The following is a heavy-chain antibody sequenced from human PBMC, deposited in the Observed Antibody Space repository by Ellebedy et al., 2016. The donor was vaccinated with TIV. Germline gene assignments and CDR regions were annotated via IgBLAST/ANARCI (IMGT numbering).Heavy chain of an antibody. J-gene: IGHJ6*02. CDR3: SKGLSSAVAGTAHGMDV. V-gene: IGHV3-23*01. CDR1: GFTFSSYA. Sequence: GESLKISCAASGFTFSSYAMSWVRQAPGKGLEWVSAISGSGGSTYYADSVKGRFTISRDNSKNTLFLQMNSLRAEDTAVYYCSKGLSSAVAGTAHGMDVWGQGTTVTVSS. CDR2: ISGSGGST. D-gene: IGHD6-19*01.